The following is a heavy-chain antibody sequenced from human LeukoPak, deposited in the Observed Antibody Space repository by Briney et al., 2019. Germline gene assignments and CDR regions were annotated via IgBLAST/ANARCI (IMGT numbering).Heavy chain of an antibody. CDR1: ASIFSGHW. J-gene: IGHJ3*02. CDR2: IKEDGSER. D-gene: IGHD6-6*01. Sequence: GGSLRLSCEGSASIFSGHWMNWVRQTPGKGLGWVASIKEDGSERQYVDSVKGRFSISRDNTKGSLFLQLNSLRAEDTAVYYCARVYSSSSGKNAFDIWGQGTMVTVSS. CDR3: ARVYSSSSGKNAFDI. V-gene: IGHV3-7*03.